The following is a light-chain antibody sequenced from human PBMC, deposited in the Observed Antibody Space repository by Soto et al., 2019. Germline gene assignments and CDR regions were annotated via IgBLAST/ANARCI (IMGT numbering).Light chain of an antibody. J-gene: IGKJ4*01. V-gene: IGKV1-33*01. Sequence: DIQMTQSPSSLSASVGDRVTITCLASQDIPNSLNWYQQKPGKAPKLLIYDASNLKTGVPSRFSGSGSGTDFTFTISSLQPEDIATYFCQQYDNLPLTFGGGTKVDI. CDR3: QQYDNLPLT. CDR1: QDIPNS. CDR2: DAS.